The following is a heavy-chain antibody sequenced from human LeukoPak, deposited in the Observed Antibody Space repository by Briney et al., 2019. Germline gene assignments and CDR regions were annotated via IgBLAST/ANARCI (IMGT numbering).Heavy chain of an antibody. CDR2: MNPNSGNT. Sequence: ASVKVSCKASGYTFTSYDINWARQATGQGLEWMGWMNPNSGNTGYAQKFQGRVTMTRNTSISTAYMELSSLRSEDTAVYYCARATGKDILTGRKLDCWGQGTLVSVSS. CDR3: ARATGKDILTGRKLDC. V-gene: IGHV1-8*01. CDR1: GYTFTSYD. D-gene: IGHD3-9*01. J-gene: IGHJ4*02.